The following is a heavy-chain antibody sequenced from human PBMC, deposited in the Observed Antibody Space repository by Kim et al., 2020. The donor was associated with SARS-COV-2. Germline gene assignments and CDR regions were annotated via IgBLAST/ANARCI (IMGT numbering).Heavy chain of an antibody. D-gene: IGHD1-20*01. V-gene: IGHV3-23*01. J-gene: IGHJ4*02. CDR3: AKLNKGYNWHYLDY. Sequence: GGSLRLSCAASGFSFAGYGMAWVRQAPGKGLEWVAGISGSGASPLYADSVRGRFTISRDNSRNTVHLQMNSLRAEDTAVYFCAKLNKGYNWHYLDYWGQGTLVAVSS. CDR2: ISGSGASP. CDR1: GFSFAGYG.